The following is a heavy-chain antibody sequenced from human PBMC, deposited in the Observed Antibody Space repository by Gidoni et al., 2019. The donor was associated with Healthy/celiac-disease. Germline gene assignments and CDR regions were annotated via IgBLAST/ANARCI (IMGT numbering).Heavy chain of an antibody. J-gene: IGHJ4*02. CDR2: ISSSSSYI. V-gene: IGHV3-21*01. Sequence: EVQLVESGGCLVKPGGSLRLSCAPSGFTFSRYSRNWVRQAPGKGLEWVSYISSSSSYIYYADSVKGRFTISRDNAKNSLYLKMNSLRAEDTAVYYCATTYYDILAPFDYWGQGTLVTVSS. D-gene: IGHD3-9*01. CDR3: ATTYYDILAPFDY. CDR1: GFTFSRYS.